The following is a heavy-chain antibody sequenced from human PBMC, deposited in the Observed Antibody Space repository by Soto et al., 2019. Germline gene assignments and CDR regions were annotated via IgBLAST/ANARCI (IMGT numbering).Heavy chain of an antibody. CDR2: ISYDGSNK. J-gene: IGHJ6*02. D-gene: IGHD6-13*01. CDR3: AKDVRQYSSSWYGRGCYYYYGMDV. Sequence: RRLSCAASGFTFSSYGMHWVRQAPGKGLEWVAVISYDGSNKYYADSVKGRFTISRDNSKNTLYLQMNSLRAEDTAVYYCAKDVRQYSSSWYGRGCYYYYGMDVWGQGTTVTVS. V-gene: IGHV3-30*18. CDR1: GFTFSSYG.